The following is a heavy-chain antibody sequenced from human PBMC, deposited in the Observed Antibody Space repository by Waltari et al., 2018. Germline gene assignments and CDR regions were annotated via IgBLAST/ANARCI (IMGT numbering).Heavy chain of an antibody. J-gene: IGHJ3*01. CDR1: GDSLPSGRYY. Sequence: QVQLQEXGPXXVQPSQXLSLXCNVSGDSLPSGRYYSSWIRQPAGKGLEWIGRIFTRXSTNYXPSLKSRVTIXMDTSKNQFSLDLSSVTXADTAVYFXAXDRXNQVALFDAFDXWGQGTXVAVSS. CDR2: IFTRXST. V-gene: IGHV4-61*02. CDR3: AXDRXNQVALFDAFDX. D-gene: IGHD2-21*01.